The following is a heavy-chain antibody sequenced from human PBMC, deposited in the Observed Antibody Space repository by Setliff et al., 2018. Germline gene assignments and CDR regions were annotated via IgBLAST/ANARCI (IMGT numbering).Heavy chain of an antibody. CDR2: IIPIFGTA. Sequence: SVKVSCKASGGTFSSYAISWVRQAPGQGLEWMGGIIPIFGTANYAQKFQGRVTITADESTSTAYMELSSLRSEDTAVYYCASGKTDIVVVPAAIHRYNGMDVWGQGTTVTVSS. J-gene: IGHJ6*02. V-gene: IGHV1-69*13. CDR3: ASGKTDIVVVPAAIHRYNGMDV. D-gene: IGHD2-2*02. CDR1: GGTFSSYA.